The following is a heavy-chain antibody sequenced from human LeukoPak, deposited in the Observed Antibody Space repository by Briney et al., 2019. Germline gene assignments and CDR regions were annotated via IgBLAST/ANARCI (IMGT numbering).Heavy chain of an antibody. Sequence: ASVKVSCKASGGTFNNYAISWVRQAPGQGLEWMGWISASNGNRNYAQNLQGRVTMTTDTSTSTAYMELRSLRSDDTAVYYCARTYSSYSSSSEFDYWGQGTLVTVSS. J-gene: IGHJ4*02. D-gene: IGHD6-13*01. CDR1: GGTFNNYA. CDR2: ISASNGNR. V-gene: IGHV1-18*01. CDR3: ARTYSSYSSSSEFDY.